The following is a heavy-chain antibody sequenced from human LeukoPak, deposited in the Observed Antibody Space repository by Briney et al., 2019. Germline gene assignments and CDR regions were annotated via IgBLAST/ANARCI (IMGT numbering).Heavy chain of an antibody. J-gene: IGHJ4*02. D-gene: IGHD6-19*01. CDR2: ISSSGSTI. V-gene: IGHV3-48*03. CDR1: GFTFSSYE. CDR3: ARGPHPYSSGWYHFDY. Sequence: PGGSLRLSCAASGFTFSSYEMNWVRQAPGKGLEWVSYISSSGSTIYYADSVKGRFTISRDNARNSLYLQMNSLRGEATAVYYCARGPHPYSSGWYHFDYWGQGTLVTVSS.